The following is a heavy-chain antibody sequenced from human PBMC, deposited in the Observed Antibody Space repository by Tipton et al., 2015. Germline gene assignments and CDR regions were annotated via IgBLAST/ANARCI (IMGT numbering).Heavy chain of an antibody. V-gene: IGHV4-39*02. J-gene: IGHJ6*02. CDR1: GASISRGSV. CDR2: LYYNDNI. D-gene: IGHD5-24*01. CDR3: VRDLEHGMDV. Sequence: TLSLTCTVSGASISRGSVWGWIRQPPGKGLEWIVSLYYNDNIYYNPSLQSRVAMSADTSRNQLSLNLTSVTAADTSVYYCVRDLEHGMDVWGQGTTVTVSS.